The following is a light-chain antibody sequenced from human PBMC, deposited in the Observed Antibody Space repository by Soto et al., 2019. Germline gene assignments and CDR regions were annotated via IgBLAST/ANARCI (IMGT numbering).Light chain of an antibody. J-gene: IGKJ1*01. CDR1: QSVNIH. V-gene: IGKV3D-15*01. Sequence: ERVMTQAAATLSLSPGERATLSFLASQSVNIHLAWYQQKPGQAPRLLIYGASTRATGIPAKFSGSGSGTEFTLTISSLQPEDFAVYYCQQYNKWPRTFGQGTKVDIK. CDR2: GAS. CDR3: QQYNKWPRT.